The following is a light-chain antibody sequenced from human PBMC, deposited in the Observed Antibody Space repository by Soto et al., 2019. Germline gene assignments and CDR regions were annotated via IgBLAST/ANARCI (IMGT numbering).Light chain of an antibody. Sequence: QSVLTQPPSVSAAPGQRVSISCFGSSSNIGNNYVSWYQQLPRTAPKLLIYDNNKRPSGIPDRFSGSKSGTSATLGITGLQTGDEADYYCGAWDNNLSAYVFGGGTKLTVL. J-gene: IGLJ1*01. CDR1: SSNIGNNY. V-gene: IGLV1-51*01. CDR3: GAWDNNLSAYV. CDR2: DNN.